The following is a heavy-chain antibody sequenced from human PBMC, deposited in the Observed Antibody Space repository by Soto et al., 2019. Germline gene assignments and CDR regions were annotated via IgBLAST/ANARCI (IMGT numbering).Heavy chain of an antibody. CDR1: GFTFSSYG. Sequence: QVPLVESGGGVVQPGRSLRLSCAASGFTFSSYGMHWVRQAPGKGLEWVAVISSAGSNKYYADSVKGRFTISRDNSKNTLYLQMSSLRAEDTAVYYCAKEPYSSGWGPLDYWGQGTLVTVSS. V-gene: IGHV3-30*18. CDR3: AKEPYSSGWGPLDY. CDR2: ISSAGSNK. J-gene: IGHJ4*02. D-gene: IGHD6-19*01.